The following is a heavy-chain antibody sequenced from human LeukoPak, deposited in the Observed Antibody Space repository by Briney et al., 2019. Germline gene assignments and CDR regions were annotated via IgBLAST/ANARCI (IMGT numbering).Heavy chain of an antibody. J-gene: IGHJ4*02. D-gene: IGHD3-22*01. V-gene: IGHV3-9*03. CDR2: ISWNSGSI. CDR1: GFTFDDYA. CDR3: AKDSGKYYYASSGYYEGGFDY. Sequence: GRSLRLSCAASGFTFDDYAMHWVRQAPGKGLEWVSGISWNSGSIGYADSVKGRFTISRDNAKNSLYLQMNSLRAEDMALYYCAKDSGKYYYASSGYYEGGFDYWGQGTLVTVSS.